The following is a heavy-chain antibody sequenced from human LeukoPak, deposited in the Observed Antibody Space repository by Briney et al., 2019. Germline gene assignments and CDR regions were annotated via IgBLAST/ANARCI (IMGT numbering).Heavy chain of an antibody. Sequence: PSETLSLTCTVSGGSISSYYWSWIRQPPGKGLEWIGYIYYSGSTNYNPSLKSRVTISVDTSKNQFSLKLSSVTAADTAVYYCARSSMSSAQRYAIDYWGQGTLVTVSS. CDR3: ARSSMSSAQRYAIDY. CDR1: GGSISSYY. V-gene: IGHV4-59*01. J-gene: IGHJ4*02. D-gene: IGHD2-2*01. CDR2: IYYSGST.